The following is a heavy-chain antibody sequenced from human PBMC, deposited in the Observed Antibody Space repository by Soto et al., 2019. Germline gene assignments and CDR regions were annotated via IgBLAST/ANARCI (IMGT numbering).Heavy chain of an antibody. D-gene: IGHD3-22*01. Sequence: EVQLVESGGGLVQPGGSLRLSCAASGFTFSSFWMSWVRQAPGKGLEWVANIKQDGSETRYVDSVKGRFTISRDNAKNSLYLKIDSLRAEDTAVYYCAGSSGWLDYYWGQGILVTVSS. CDR3: AGSSGWLDYY. CDR2: IKQDGSET. V-gene: IGHV3-7*04. J-gene: IGHJ4*02. CDR1: GFTFSSFW.